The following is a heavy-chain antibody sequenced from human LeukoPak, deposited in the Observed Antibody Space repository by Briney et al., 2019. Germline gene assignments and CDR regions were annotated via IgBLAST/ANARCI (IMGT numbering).Heavy chain of an antibody. V-gene: IGHV5-51*01. D-gene: IGHD5-18*01. CDR3: AKTPRAYTYGTYDY. CDR1: GYSFTGYW. J-gene: IGHJ4*02. CDR2: IYPGDSDA. Sequence: GESLTISCKGSGYSFTGYWIGWVRQMPGKGLEWMGIIYPGDSDARYSPSFQGQVTISADKSISTAYLQRHSLKASDTAMYYCAKTPRAYTYGTYDYWGQGTLVTVSS.